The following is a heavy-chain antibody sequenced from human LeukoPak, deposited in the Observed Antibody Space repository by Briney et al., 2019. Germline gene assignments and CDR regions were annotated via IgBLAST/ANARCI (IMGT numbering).Heavy chain of an antibody. J-gene: IGHJ5*02. D-gene: IGHD2-15*01. CDR2: INDDGSDT. V-gene: IGHV3-74*01. CDR3: VRGGPSTWS. Sequence: KAGGSLRLSCAVSGFTFKLYWMHWVRQAPGKGRVWVSRINDDGSDTTYADSVKGRFTISRDDAKNMLFLQMNSLRAEDTAVYYCVRGGPSTWSWGQGTLVTVSS. CDR1: GFTFKLYW.